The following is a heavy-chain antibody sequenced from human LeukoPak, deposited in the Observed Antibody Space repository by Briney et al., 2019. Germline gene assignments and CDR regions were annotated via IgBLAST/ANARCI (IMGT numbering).Heavy chain of an antibody. CDR2: IKQDGSEK. Sequence: GGSLRLSCTVSGFTFSSYWMSWVRQAPGKGLEWVANIKQDGSEKYYVDSVKGRFTISRDNAKNSLYLQMNSLRAEDTAVYYCARDVTDYYDSSGYDWFDPWGQGTLVTVSS. D-gene: IGHD3-22*01. CDR3: ARDVTDYYDSSGYDWFDP. J-gene: IGHJ5*02. CDR1: GFTFSSYW. V-gene: IGHV3-7*01.